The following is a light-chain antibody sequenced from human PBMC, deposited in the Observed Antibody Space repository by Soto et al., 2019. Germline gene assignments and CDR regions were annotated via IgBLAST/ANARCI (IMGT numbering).Light chain of an antibody. J-gene: IGKJ5*01. CDR1: QTVGVR. Sequence: EIVLTQSPATLSSSPGERSTLSCSASQTVGVRLAWYQHKPGQAPRLIIYGASSRATGIPDRFSGSGSGTDFTLIINRLEPEDVAIYYCQQYGGSPRITFGQGTRLEIK. V-gene: IGKV3-20*01. CDR2: GAS. CDR3: QQYGGSPRIT.